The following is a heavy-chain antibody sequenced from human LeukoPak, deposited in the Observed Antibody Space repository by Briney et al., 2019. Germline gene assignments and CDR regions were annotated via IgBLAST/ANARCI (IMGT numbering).Heavy chain of an antibody. Sequence: ASVKVSCKASGYTFTSYYMHWVRQAPGQGLEWMGWINPNSGGTNYAQKFQGRVTMTRDTSISTAYMELSRLRSDDTAVYYCACGLSDRVVVITTDWYFDLWGRGSLVTVSS. V-gene: IGHV1-2*02. CDR1: GYTFTSYY. CDR3: ACGLSDRVVVITTDWYFDL. J-gene: IGHJ2*01. CDR2: INPNSGGT. D-gene: IGHD3-22*01.